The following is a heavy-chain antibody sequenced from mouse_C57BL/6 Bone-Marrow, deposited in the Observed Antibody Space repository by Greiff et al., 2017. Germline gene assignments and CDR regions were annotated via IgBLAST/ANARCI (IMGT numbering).Heavy chain of an antibody. CDR1: GYTFTSYW. V-gene: IGHV1-5*01. J-gene: IGHJ3*01. CDR3: SYDGYYDWVWFAY. Sequence: VHVKQSGTVLARPGASVKMSCKTSGYTFTSYWMHWVKQRPGQGQEWIGAIYPGNSDTSYNQKFKGKAKLTAVTSASTAYMELSSLTNEDSAVYYCSYDGYYDWVWFAYWGQGTLVTVSA. D-gene: IGHD2-3*01. CDR2: IYPGNSDT.